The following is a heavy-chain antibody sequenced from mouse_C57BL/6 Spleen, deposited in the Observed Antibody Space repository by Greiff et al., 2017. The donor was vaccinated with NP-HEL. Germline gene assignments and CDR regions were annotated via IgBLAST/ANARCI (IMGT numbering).Heavy chain of an antibody. CDR3: ARSPLYYGSSYWYFDV. V-gene: IGHV1-54*02. J-gene: IGHJ1*03. Sequence: QVQLQQSGAELVRPGTSVKVSCKASGYAFTNYLIEWVKQRPGQGLEWIGVINPGSGGTNYNEKFKGKATFTADTSSNTAYMQLSSLTTEDSAIYYCARSPLYYGSSYWYFDVWGTGTTVTVSS. CDR2: INPGSGGT. CDR1: GYAFTNYL. D-gene: IGHD1-1*01.